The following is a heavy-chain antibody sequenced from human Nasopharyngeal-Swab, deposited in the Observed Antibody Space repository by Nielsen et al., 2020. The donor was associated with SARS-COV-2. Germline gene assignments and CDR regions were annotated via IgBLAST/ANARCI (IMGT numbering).Heavy chain of an antibody. CDR3: ARARGALPFADAFDI. Sequence: GGSLRLSCAASGFTVSSNYMSWVRQAPGKGLEWVSVIYSGGSTYYADSVKGRFTISRDNSKNTLYLQMNSLRAEDTAVYYCARARGALPFADAFDIRGQGTMVTVSS. D-gene: IGHD1-26*01. J-gene: IGHJ3*02. CDR2: IYSGGST. CDR1: GFTVSSNY. V-gene: IGHV3-53*01.